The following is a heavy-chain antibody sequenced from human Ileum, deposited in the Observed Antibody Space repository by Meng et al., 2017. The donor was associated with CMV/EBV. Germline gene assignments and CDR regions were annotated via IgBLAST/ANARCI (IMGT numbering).Heavy chain of an antibody. J-gene: IGHJ5*02. V-gene: IGHV3-21*04. CDR1: GFTFSSYS. CDR3: ARGNWFDP. CDR2: ISSSSSYI. Sequence: GESLKISCAASGFTFSSYSMNWVRQAPGKGLEWVSSISSSSSYIYYADSVKGRFTISRDNAKNSLYLQMNSLRAEDTAVYYCARGNWFDPWGQGTRVTVSS.